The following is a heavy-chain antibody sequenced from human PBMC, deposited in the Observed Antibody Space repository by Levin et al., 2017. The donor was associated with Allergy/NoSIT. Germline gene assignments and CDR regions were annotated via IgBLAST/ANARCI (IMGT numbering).Heavy chain of an antibody. D-gene: IGHD2-2*01. Sequence: GGSLRLSCAASGFTFSSYAMHWVRQAPGKGLEWVAVISYDGSNKYYADSVKGRFTISRDNSKNTLYLQMNSLRAEDTAVYYCARERGGYCSSTSCALVDYWGQGTLVTVSS. CDR3: ARERGGYCSSTSCALVDY. J-gene: IGHJ4*02. CDR1: GFTFSSYA. CDR2: ISYDGSNK. V-gene: IGHV3-30-3*01.